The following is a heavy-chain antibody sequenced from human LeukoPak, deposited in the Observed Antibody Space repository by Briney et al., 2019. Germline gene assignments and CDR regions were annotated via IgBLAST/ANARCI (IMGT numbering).Heavy chain of an antibody. J-gene: IGHJ3*02. CDR3: ARVGRPGGAFDI. CDR1: GGSISSSNW. CDR2: IYHSGST. D-gene: IGHD3-10*01. Sequence: SETLSLTCTASGGSISSSNWWSWVRQPPGKGLEWIGEIYHSGSTNYNPSLKSRVTISVDTSKNQFSLKLSSVTAADTAVYYCARVGRPGGAFDIWGQGTMVTVSS. V-gene: IGHV4-4*02.